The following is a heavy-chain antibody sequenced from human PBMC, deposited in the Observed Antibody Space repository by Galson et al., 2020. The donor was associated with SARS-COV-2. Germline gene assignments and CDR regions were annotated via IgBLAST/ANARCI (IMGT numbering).Heavy chain of an antibody. CDR3: ATDHYGDDDRLHDDKNKRALGY. V-gene: IGHV3-66*01. D-gene: IGHD4-17*01. CDR1: RFSVTRHF. Sequence: GESLKISCATSRFSVTRHFMSWVRQAPGKGLEWISVIHDGGSSYYADSVRGRFTISRDVSKNTISLQMNSLRVDDTAVYFCATDHYGDDDRLHDDKNKRALGYWGQGTLVTVS. CDR2: IHDGGSS. J-gene: IGHJ4*02.